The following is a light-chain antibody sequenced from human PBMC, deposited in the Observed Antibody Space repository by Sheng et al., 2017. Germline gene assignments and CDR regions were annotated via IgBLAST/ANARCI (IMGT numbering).Light chain of an antibody. Sequence: EIVLTQSPATLSLSPGERVTLSCRASQSVTSYLGWYQQKPGQAPRLLIYGASNRATGVPARFSGSGSGTEFTLTISSLQSEDFAVYYCQQYNNWPPWTFGQGTKVEIK. CDR3: QQYNNWPPWT. J-gene: IGKJ1*01. CDR2: GAS. V-gene: IGKV3D-15*01. CDR1: QSVTSY.